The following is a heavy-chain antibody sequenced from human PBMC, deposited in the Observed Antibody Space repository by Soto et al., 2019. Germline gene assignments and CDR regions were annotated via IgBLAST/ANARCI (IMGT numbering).Heavy chain of an antibody. CDR2: ISYDGSNK. Sequence: QVQLVESGGGVVQPGRSLRLSCAASGFTFSSYGMHWVRQAPGKGLEWVAVISYDGSNKYYADSVKGRFTISRDNSKNTLYLQMNSLRAEDTAVYYCAKGPTTVVTRGAFDIWGQGTMVTVSS. D-gene: IGHD4-17*01. CDR1: GFTFSSYG. J-gene: IGHJ3*02. CDR3: AKGPTTVVTRGAFDI. V-gene: IGHV3-30*18.